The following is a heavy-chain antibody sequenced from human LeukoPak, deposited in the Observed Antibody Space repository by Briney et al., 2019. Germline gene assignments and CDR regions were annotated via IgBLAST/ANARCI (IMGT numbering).Heavy chain of an antibody. V-gene: IGHV1-2*06. Sequence: ASVKVSCKASGYTFTAYYMHWVRQAPGQGLEWMGRFDPYNGGTSYAQKFQGRVTITRDTSVSTDYVELGSPRSDDTAVYYCAGGGGSYGDVWGQGTMVAVSS. CDR1: GYTFTAYY. D-gene: IGHD1-26*01. CDR2: FDPYNGGT. J-gene: IGHJ3*01. CDR3: AGGGGSYGDV.